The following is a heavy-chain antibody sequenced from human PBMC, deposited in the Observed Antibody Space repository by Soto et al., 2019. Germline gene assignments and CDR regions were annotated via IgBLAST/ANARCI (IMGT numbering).Heavy chain of an antibody. D-gene: IGHD3-22*01. V-gene: IGHV1-18*01. CDR2: ISPYDDNT. J-gene: IGHJ6*02. CDR1: GYTFNSYG. CDR3: ARGGYYDSSGSRNYHYYGMDA. Sequence: QVQLVQSGTEVKKPGASVKVSCKASGYTFNSYGISWVRQAPGQGLEWMGWISPYDDNTNYAQNLQGRVTMTTDTSTRTAYMELRRVRSDDTAVYYCARGGYYDSSGSRNYHYYGMDAWGQGTTVTVS.